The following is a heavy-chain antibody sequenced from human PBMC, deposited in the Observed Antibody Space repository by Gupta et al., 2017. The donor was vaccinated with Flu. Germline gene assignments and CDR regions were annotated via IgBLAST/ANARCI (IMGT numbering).Heavy chain of an antibody. CDR1: GYAFSCYG. CDR2: VSPYYAHT. Sequence: QIQLVQSGAEVKQPGASVKVSCKASGYAFSCYGISWVRQAPGQGLRWMGWVSPYYAHTNYAQNVQGRVTMTNDTSTSTVYMERRSLGSDDTAVYYWARDLETYYYDRRGNYFDDWGQGTGVTVSS. V-gene: IGHV1-18*01. J-gene: IGHJ4*02. CDR3: ARDLETYYYDRRGNYFDD. D-gene: IGHD3-22*01.